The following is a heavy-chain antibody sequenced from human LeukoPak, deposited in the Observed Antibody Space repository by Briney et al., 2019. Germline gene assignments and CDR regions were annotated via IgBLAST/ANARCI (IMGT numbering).Heavy chain of an antibody. V-gene: IGHV1-46*01. CDR3: ARWSLSAFDI. J-gene: IGHJ3*02. CDR2: INPSGGST. D-gene: IGHD1-26*01. Sequence: GASVKVSCKASGYTFTSYYMHWVRQAPGQGLEWMGIINPSGGSTSYAQKFQGRVTMTRNTSISTAYMELSSLRSEDTAVYYCARWSLSAFDIWGQGTMVTVSS. CDR1: GYTFTSYY.